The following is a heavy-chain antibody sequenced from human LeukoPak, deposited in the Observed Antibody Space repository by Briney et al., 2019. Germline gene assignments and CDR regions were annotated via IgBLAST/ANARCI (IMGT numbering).Heavy chain of an antibody. D-gene: IGHD4-17*01. J-gene: IGHJ4*02. CDR3: ARLSATYGDY. V-gene: IGHV5-51*01. CDR2: IYPGDSNS. Sequence: GESLKISCQGSGYNFTNYWIGWVRPLPGKGLEWMGIIYPGDSNSRYSSSFQGQVTISADKSITTAYLRWSSLKASDTGIYYCARLSATYGDYWGQGTLVTVSS. CDR1: GYNFTNYW.